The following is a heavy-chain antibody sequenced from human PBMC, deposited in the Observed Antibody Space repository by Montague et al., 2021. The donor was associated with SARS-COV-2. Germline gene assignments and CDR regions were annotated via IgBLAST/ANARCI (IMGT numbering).Heavy chain of an antibody. V-gene: IGHV4-39*01. CDR1: GGSFSSGDSY. D-gene: IGHD6-13*01. J-gene: IGHJ4*02. CDR2: LHYAGSA. Sequence: SGTLSLTCSVSGGSFSSGDSYWGWLRQAPGKGLEWIGDLHYAGSAYYXXXLRSRVTISADTSKNQFSLKLNSVTAADTAVYYCVATYNGNWYYFDYWGQGTLVTVSS. CDR3: VATYNGNWYYFDY.